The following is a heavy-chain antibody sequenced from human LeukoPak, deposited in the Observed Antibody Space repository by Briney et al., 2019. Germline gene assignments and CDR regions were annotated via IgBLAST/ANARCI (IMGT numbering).Heavy chain of an antibody. Sequence: GSLRLSCAASGFTSSSYWMSWVRQAPGKGLEWVANIKQDGSEKYYVDSVKGRFTISRDNAKNSLYLQMNSLRAEDTAVYYCARVIAAPPEYYFDYWGQGTLVTVSS. J-gene: IGHJ4*02. CDR2: IKQDGSEK. D-gene: IGHD6-6*01. V-gene: IGHV3-7*01. CDR3: ARVIAAPPEYYFDY. CDR1: GFTSSSYW.